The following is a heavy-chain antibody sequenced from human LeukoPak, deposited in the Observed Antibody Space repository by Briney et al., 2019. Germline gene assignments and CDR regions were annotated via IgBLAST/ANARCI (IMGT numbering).Heavy chain of an antibody. CDR3: ARGQYDILTGLPLPDS. CDR1: GVTFSYAS. D-gene: IGHD3-9*01. V-gene: IGHV3-48*01. Sequence: VGSLRLSCAASGVTFSYASMNWGRQAPGEGVEWVSYISSSSYIIYYADSVKGRFTISRDNAKNSLYLQMNSLRPEDTAVYYCARGQYDILTGLPLPDSWGQGTLVTVSS. CDR2: ISSSSYII. J-gene: IGHJ4*02.